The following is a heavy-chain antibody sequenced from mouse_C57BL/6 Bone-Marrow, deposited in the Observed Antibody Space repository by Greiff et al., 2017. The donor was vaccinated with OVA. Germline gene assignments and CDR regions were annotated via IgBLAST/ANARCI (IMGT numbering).Heavy chain of an antibody. Sequence: QVQLQQPGAELVKPGASVKLSCKASGYTFTSYWMQWVKQRPGQGLEWIGEIDPSDSYTNYNQKFKGKATLTVDTSSSTAYMQLSSLTSEDSAVYYCARESWFRVDYWGQGTTLTVSA. CDR1: GYTFTSYW. D-gene: IGHD2-2*01. V-gene: IGHV1-50*01. J-gene: IGHJ2*01. CDR2: IDPSDSYT. CDR3: ARESWFRVDY.